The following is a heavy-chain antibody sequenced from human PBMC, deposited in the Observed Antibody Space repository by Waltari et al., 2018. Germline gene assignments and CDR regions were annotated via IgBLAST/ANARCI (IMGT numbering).Heavy chain of an antibody. CDR1: GVRVRTYG. D-gene: IGHD3-10*01. CDR3: ARDLSFGSLDY. CDR2: IWYDGTKA. V-gene: IGHV3-33*07. J-gene: IGHJ4*02. Sequence: QVHLVESGGSVVQPGTSLRLSCAASGVRVRTYGMFWVRQSPGKGLELVVLIWYDGTKANYEDSVKGRFTISKDNSKNTLFLQMNSLRDGDTAVYFCARDLSFGSLDYGGQGTLVTVSS.